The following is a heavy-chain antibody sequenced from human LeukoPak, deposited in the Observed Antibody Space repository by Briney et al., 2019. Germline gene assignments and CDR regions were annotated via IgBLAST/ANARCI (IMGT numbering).Heavy chain of an antibody. Sequence: ASVKVSCKASGGTFSSYTISWLRQAPGQGLEWMGRIIPILGIANYVQKFQGRVTITADKSTSTAYMELSSLRSEDTAVYYCARERYCSSASCYSAPGYINYWGQGTLVTVSS. CDR2: IIPILGIA. J-gene: IGHJ4*02. V-gene: IGHV1-69*04. CDR1: GGTFSSYT. CDR3: ARERYCSSASCYSAPGYINY. D-gene: IGHD2-2*01.